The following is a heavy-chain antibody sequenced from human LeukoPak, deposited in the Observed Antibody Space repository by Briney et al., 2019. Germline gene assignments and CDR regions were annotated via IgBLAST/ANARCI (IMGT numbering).Heavy chain of an antibody. CDR3: ARARTSIAALDY. V-gene: IGHV3-21*01. J-gene: IGHJ4*02. Sequence: GGSLRLSCEVSGFIFSYYGMNWVRQAPGKGLEWVSAISDSGDATYYADSVKGRFTISRDNAKNSLYLQMNSLRAEDTAVYYCARARTSIAALDYWGQGTLVTVSS. D-gene: IGHD6-6*01. CDR2: ISDSGDAT. CDR1: GFIFSYYG.